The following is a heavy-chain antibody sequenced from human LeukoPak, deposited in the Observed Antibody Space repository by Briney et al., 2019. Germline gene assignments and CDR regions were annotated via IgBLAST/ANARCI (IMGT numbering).Heavy chain of an antibody. Sequence: PSETLSLTCTVSGGSISSSSYYWGWIRQPPGKGLEWIGTIYYSGSTYYNPSLKSRVTISVDTSKNQFSLKLSSVTAADTAVYYCARHGSAYQLLKYYYYMDVWGKGTTVTVSS. V-gene: IGHV4-39*01. CDR1: GGSISSSSYY. D-gene: IGHD2-2*01. CDR3: ARHGSAYQLLKYYYYMDV. J-gene: IGHJ6*03. CDR2: IYYSGST.